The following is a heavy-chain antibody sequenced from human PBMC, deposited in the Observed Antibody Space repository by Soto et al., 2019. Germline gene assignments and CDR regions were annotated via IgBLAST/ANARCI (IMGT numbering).Heavy chain of an antibody. Sequence: GASVKVSCKASGYTFTSYGISWVRQAPGQGLEWMGWISAYNGNTNYAQKLQGRVTMTTDTSTSTAYMELRSLRSDDTAVYYCASRRYYDSSGYFRHDFDIWGQGTMVTVSS. V-gene: IGHV1-18*01. CDR3: ASRRYYDSSGYFRHDFDI. CDR1: GYTFTSYG. J-gene: IGHJ3*02. CDR2: ISAYNGNT. D-gene: IGHD3-22*01.